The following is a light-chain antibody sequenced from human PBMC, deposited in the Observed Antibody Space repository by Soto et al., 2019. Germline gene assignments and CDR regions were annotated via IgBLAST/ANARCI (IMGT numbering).Light chain of an antibody. Sequence: DIQMTQSPSTLPASVGDRVTITCRASQSIGSWLAWYQQKPGKAPNLLIYKASSLESGVPSRFSGSGSGTDFTLTISSLQPEDFATYYCQQSYSAPWTFGQGTKVDIK. V-gene: IGKV1-5*03. CDR2: KAS. CDR1: QSIGSW. CDR3: QQSYSAPWT. J-gene: IGKJ1*01.